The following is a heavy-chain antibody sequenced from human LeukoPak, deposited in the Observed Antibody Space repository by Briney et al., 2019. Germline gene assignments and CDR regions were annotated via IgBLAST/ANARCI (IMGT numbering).Heavy chain of an antibody. D-gene: IGHD2-2*01. Sequence: PSETLSLTCTVSGGSISSYYWSWIRQPAGKGLEWIGRIYTSGSTNYNPSLKSRVTMSVDTSKNQFSLKLSSVTAAGTAVYYCAREAWYCSSTSCYVGIDYWGQGTLVTVSS. CDR1: GGSISSYY. CDR3: AREAWYCSSTSCYVGIDY. CDR2: IYTSGST. V-gene: IGHV4-4*07. J-gene: IGHJ4*02.